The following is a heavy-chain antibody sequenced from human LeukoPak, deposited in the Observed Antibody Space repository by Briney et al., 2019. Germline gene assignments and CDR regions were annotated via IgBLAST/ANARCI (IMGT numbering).Heavy chain of an antibody. J-gene: IGHJ6*02. Sequence: GGSLRLSCAASGFTFSTYWMHWVRRAPGKGLVWVSRINGDGSSSTYADSVKGRFTISRDNAKNTLYLQMNSLRTEDTAVYYCTRNPGMDVWGQGTTVTVSS. CDR2: INGDGSSS. CDR1: GFTFSTYW. CDR3: TRNPGMDV. V-gene: IGHV3-74*01.